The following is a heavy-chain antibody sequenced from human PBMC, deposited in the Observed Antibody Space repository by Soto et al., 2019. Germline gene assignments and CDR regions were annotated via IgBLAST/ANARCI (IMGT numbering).Heavy chain of an antibody. D-gene: IGHD2-2*02. Sequence: SETLSLTCTVSGGSISRSSYYWGWIRQPPGKGLEWIGSIYYSGSTYYNPSLKSRVTISVDTSKNQFSLKLSSVTAADTAVYYCASRDPYCSSTSCYTDDWGQGTLVTVSS. V-gene: IGHV4-39*01. CDR3: ASRDPYCSSTSCYTDD. CDR2: IYYSGST. J-gene: IGHJ4*02. CDR1: GGSISRSSYY.